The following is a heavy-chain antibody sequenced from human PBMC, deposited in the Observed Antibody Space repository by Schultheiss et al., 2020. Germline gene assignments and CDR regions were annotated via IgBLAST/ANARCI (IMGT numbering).Heavy chain of an antibody. V-gene: IGHV3-7*03. J-gene: IGHJ4*02. CDR1: GFTFSTYW. CDR2: INQDGNEK. CDR3: AKRVSDY. Sequence: SLRFSCAASGFTFSTYWMSWVRQAPGKGLEWVANINQDGNEKYSVDSVKGRFTISRDNAKNSLYLQMNSLRAEDTAVYFCAKRVSDYWGQGTLVTVSS.